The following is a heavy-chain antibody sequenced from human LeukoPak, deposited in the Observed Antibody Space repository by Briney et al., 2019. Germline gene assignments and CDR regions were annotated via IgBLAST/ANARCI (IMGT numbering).Heavy chain of an antibody. V-gene: IGHV3-23*01. D-gene: IGHD1-1*01. J-gene: IGHJ4*02. CDR2: INDNGGQR. CDR1: GFAFNNYA. Sequence: GGSLRLSCAASGFAFNNYAMTWVRQAPGKGLEWVSNINDNGGQRHYADSVKGRFIISRDNSKNTLYLQMSRLRAEDTAVYYCARSLKWNLVGFDYWGQGTLVTVSS. CDR3: ARSLKWNLVGFDY.